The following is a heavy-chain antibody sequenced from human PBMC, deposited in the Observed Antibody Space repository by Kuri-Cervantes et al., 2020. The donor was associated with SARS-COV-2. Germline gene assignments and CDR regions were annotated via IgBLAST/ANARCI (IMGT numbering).Heavy chain of an antibody. V-gene: IGHV4-39*01. J-gene: IGHJ6*03. CDR1: GGSISSSSYY. D-gene: IGHD4-17*01. Sequence: ESLKISCTVSGGSISSSSYYWGWIRQHPGKGLEWIGSIYYSGSTYYNPSLKSRVTISVDTSKNQFSLKLSSVTAADTAVYYCARVVLSRLTTVTNYYYYYYYMDVWGKGTTVTVSS. CDR2: IYYSGST. CDR3: ARVVLSRLTTVTNYYYYYYYMDV.